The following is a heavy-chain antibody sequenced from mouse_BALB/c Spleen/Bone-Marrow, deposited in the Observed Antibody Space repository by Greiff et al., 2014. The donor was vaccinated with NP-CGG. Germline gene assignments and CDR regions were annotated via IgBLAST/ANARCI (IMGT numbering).Heavy chain of an antibody. D-gene: IGHD2-14*01. CDR2: ISSGSSTI. J-gene: IGHJ3*01. Sequence: EVQLQESGGGLVQPGGPRKLSCAASGFTFSTFGMHWVRQAPEKGLEWVAYISSGSSTIYYADTVRGRFTISRDNPKNTLFLQMTSLRSEDTAMYYCARNYRYDAWFTYWGQGTLVTVSA. CDR3: ARNYRYDAWFTY. CDR1: GFTFSTFG. V-gene: IGHV5-17*02.